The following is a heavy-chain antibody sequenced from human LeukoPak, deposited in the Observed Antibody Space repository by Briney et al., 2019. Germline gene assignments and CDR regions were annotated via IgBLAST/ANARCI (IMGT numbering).Heavy chain of an antibody. Sequence: ASETLSLTCTVSGGSISSSSYYWGWIRQPPGKGLEWIGSIYYSGSTYYNPSLRSRVTISVDTSKNQFSLKLSSVTAADTAVYYCAAGEEYFQWFPRLDYWGQGTLVTVSS. V-gene: IGHV4-39*07. CDR3: AAGEEYFQWFPRLDY. CDR2: IYYSGST. J-gene: IGHJ4*02. CDR1: GGSISSSSYY. D-gene: IGHD3-9*01.